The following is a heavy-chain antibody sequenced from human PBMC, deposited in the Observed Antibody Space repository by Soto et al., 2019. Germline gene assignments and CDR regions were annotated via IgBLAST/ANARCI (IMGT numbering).Heavy chain of an antibody. J-gene: IGHJ5*02. CDR1: GGSISSYY. V-gene: IGHV4-59*08. CDR3: ARYRDYYDSSGYYYGYWFDP. D-gene: IGHD3-22*01. Sequence: SETLSLTCTVSGGSISSYYWSWIRQPPGKGLEWIGYIYYSGSTNYNPSLKSRVTISVDTSKNQFSLKLSSVTAADTAVYYCARYRDYYDSSGYYYGYWFDPGAREPWSPSP. CDR2: IYYSGST.